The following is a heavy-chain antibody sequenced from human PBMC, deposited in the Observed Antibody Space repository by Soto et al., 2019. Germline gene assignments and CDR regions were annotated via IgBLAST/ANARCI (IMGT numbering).Heavy chain of an antibody. D-gene: IGHD2-2*01. V-gene: IGHV1-69*01. CDR1: GGTFSSYA. J-gene: IGHJ6*02. CDR3: ARSQGSSTSLEIYYYYYYGMDV. CDR2: IIPISGTA. Sequence: QVQLVQSGAEVKKPGSSVKVSCKASGGTFSSYAISWVRQAPGQGLEWRGGIIPISGTANYAQKFQGRVTITADESTSTAYMERSRLRSEDTAGYYCARSQGSSTSLEIYYYYYYGMDVWGQGTTVTVSS.